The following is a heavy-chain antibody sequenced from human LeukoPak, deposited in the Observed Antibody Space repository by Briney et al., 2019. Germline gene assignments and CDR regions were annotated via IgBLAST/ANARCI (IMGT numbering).Heavy chain of an antibody. D-gene: IGHD1-1*01. CDR2: ISTSGSTI. CDR3: ASSPNWNEAEYYFEH. V-gene: IGHV3-11*04. Sequence: GGSLRLSCAASGFTFSDYYMTWVRQAPGKGLEWVSYISTSGSTIYDADSVKGRFTISRDHAKNSLYLQMNSLRAEDTAVYFCASSPNWNEAEYYFEHWGRGTLVIVAS. J-gene: IGHJ4*02. CDR1: GFTFSDYY.